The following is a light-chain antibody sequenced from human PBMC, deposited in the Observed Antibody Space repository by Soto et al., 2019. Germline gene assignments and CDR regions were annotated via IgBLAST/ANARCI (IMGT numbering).Light chain of an antibody. J-gene: IGKJ2*01. V-gene: IGKV3-11*01. CDR1: QSVSSY. CDR3: QQRSNWPYT. CDR2: DVS. Sequence: EIVLTQSPATLSLSPGERATLSCRASQSVSSYLAWYQQKPGQAPRLLIYDVSNRATGIPDRFSGSGSGTDFTLTISSLEPEDFAVYYCQQRSNWPYTFGQGTKVDIK.